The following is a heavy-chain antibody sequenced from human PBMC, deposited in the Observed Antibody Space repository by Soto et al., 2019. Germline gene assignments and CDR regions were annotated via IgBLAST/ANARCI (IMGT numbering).Heavy chain of an antibody. CDR1: GFTFSSYS. CDR2: IGTSAST. J-gene: IGHJ4*02. D-gene: IGHD2-2*01. CDR3: ADLSRYCTSSNCD. V-gene: IGHV3-23*01. Sequence: DVRLLESGGGLVQPGGSLRLSCAASGFTFSSYSMSWVRQAPGKGLEWVSTIGTSASTYYGDSVRRRFTIPRDNSRNTLYMQMKSMRAEDTAVYYCADLSRYCTSSNCDWGQGTLVTVSS.